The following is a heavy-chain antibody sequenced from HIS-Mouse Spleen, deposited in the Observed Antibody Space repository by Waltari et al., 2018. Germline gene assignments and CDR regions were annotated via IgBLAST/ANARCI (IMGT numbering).Heavy chain of an antibody. Sequence: QLQLQESGPGLVKPSETLSLTCTVTGGSISSSSYYCGRIRQPPGKGLAWIGVIYYSGRTYYNPSLKSRVTISVDTSKNQFSRKLSSVTAADTAVYYCAREIPYSSSWYDWYFDLWGRGTLVTVSS. CDR1: GGSISSSSYY. J-gene: IGHJ2*01. CDR2: IYYSGRT. V-gene: IGHV4-39*07. CDR3: AREIPYSSSWYDWYFDL. D-gene: IGHD6-13*01.